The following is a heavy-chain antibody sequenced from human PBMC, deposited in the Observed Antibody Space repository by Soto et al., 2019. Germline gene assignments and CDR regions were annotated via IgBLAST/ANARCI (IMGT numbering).Heavy chain of an antibody. J-gene: IGHJ4*02. CDR1: GYTFTSYG. CDR2: ISTYNGNT. Sequence: QVQLVQSGTEVKKPGASVKVSCKASGYTFTSYGISWVRQAPGQGLEWMGWISTYNGNTIYAQNLQGRVTMTTDSSTRTAYMELRSLTSDDNTVYYCAGDLPGYCSGASCYYFDYWGQGTLVTVSS. CDR3: AGDLPGYCSGASCYYFDY. V-gene: IGHV1-18*01. D-gene: IGHD2-15*01.